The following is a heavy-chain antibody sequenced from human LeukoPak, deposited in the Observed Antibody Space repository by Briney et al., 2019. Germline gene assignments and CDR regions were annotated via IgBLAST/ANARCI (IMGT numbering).Heavy chain of an antibody. D-gene: IGHD3-16*02. CDR3: AKSLRTSIMITFGGAIVTPDY. CDR1: GFTFSSYG. J-gene: IGHJ4*02. CDR2: ISYDGSNK. Sequence: GGSLRLSCAASGFTFSSYGMHWVRQAPGKGLEWVAVISYDGSNKYYADSVKGRFTISRDNSKNTLYLQMNSLRAEDTAVYYCAKSLRTSIMITFGGAIVTPDYWGQGTLVTVSP. V-gene: IGHV3-30*18.